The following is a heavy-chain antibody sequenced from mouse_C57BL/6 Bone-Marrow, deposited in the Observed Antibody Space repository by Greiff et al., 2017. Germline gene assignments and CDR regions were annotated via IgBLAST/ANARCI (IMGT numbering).Heavy chain of an antibody. CDR1: GFTFSDYY. V-gene: IGHV5-16*01. J-gene: IGHJ4*01. CDR3: AREGREYYAVDY. Sequence: EVKLVESEGGLVQPGSSMKLSCTASGFTFSDYYMAWVRQVPEKGLEWVANINYDGSSTYYLDSLKSRFIISRDNAKNILYLQLSSLKAEYTATYYCAREGREYYAVDYWGQGTSVTVSS. CDR2: INYDGSST.